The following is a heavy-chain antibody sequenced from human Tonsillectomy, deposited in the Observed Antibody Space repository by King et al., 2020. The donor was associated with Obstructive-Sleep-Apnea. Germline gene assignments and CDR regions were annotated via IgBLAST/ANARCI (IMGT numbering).Heavy chain of an antibody. CDR3: AHAIGSSWYSGRGPRADY. CDR2: IYWNDDM. Sequence: FTLKESGPTLVKPTQTLTLTCTFSGFSLSTSGVGVGWIRQPPGKGLEWLALIYWNDDMRYSPSLKSRLTITKDTSKNKVVLTMTNMNPVDTATYYCAHAIGSSWYSGRGPRADYWGQGTLVTVSS. V-gene: IGHV2-5*01. D-gene: IGHD6-13*01. CDR1: GFSLSTSGVG. J-gene: IGHJ4*02.